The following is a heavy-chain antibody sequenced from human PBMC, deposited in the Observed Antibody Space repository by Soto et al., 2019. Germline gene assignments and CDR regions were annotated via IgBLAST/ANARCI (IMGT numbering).Heavy chain of an antibody. CDR1: GYPVTAYY. CDR3: ARGGGVGVAGSAAFDM. V-gene: IGHV1-2*02. CDR2: INPATGAA. D-gene: IGHD6-19*01. J-gene: IGHJ3*02. Sequence: QLHLVQSGAVVKKPGASVTVSCSASGYPVTAYYMHWVRQAPGRGLEWMGGINPATGAAKYTLTFQGRLTRTRGKATSRVFMELSGLTSSRTAVFYCARGGGVGVAGSAAFDMWGQGTLVTVSS.